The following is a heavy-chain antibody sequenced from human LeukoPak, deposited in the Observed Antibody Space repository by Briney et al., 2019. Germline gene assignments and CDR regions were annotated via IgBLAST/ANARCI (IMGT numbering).Heavy chain of an antibody. CDR1: GFIFRNYG. Sequence: SGGSLRLSCEVSGFIFRNYGMHWVRRTPGKGLEWVAFIRSDGSDKYYADSVKGRFTISRDTSKNKLYLRMNGLGAEDTAPYYCVKDEDWGFGSWGQGTPVTVSS. D-gene: IGHD7-27*01. CDR2: IRSDGSDK. V-gene: IGHV3-30*02. CDR3: VKDEDWGFGS. J-gene: IGHJ4*02.